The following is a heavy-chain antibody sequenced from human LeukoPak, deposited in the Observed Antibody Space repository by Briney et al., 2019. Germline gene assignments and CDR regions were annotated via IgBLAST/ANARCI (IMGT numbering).Heavy chain of an antibody. CDR2: INHSGST. CDR3: ARSADPIPAAILY. Sequence: SETLSLTCAVYGGSFSGYYWSWIRQPPGKGLEWIGEINHSGSTNYNPSLKSRVTISVDTSKNQFSLKLSSVTAADTAVYYCARSADPIPAAILYWGQGTLVTVSS. CDR1: GGSFSGYY. D-gene: IGHD2-2*01. V-gene: IGHV4-34*01. J-gene: IGHJ4*02.